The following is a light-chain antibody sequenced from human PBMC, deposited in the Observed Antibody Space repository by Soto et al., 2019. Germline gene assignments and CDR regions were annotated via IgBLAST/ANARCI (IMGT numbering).Light chain of an antibody. Sequence: QSALTQPAFVSGSHGQSITISCSGTSSDVGSYSHVAWYQQFSGKTPKLIIYEVTYRPSGVSHRFSASKSGNTASLTISGLQAGDETYYYCISYTGSSTSYVFGTGTKVTVL. V-gene: IGLV2-14*01. CDR3: ISYTGSSTSYV. CDR2: EVT. CDR1: SSDVGSYSH. J-gene: IGLJ1*01.